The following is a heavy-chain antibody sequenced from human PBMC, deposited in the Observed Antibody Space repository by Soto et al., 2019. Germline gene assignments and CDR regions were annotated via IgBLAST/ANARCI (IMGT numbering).Heavy chain of an antibody. V-gene: IGHV3-23*01. J-gene: IGHJ6*02. D-gene: IGHD6-13*01. CDR2: ISGSDGTT. CDR1: GFTFSSHA. CDR3: ARVGRIAATXYSYYGMDV. Sequence: PGGSLRLSCAASGFTFSSHAVSGVRQAPGKGLEWVSSISGSDGTTYYAKSVKGRFSISRDNSMNTLYLQMNSLRAEDTAVYYCARVGRIAATXYSYYGMDVWGQGTTVTVSS.